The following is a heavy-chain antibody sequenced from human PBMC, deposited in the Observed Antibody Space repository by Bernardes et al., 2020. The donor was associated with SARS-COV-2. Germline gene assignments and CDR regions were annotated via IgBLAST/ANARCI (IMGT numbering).Heavy chain of an antibody. D-gene: IGHD2-2*01. V-gene: IGHV3-7*04. CDR3: ARVVVPAAVHWFDT. Sequence: GGSLRLSCAASGFTFSSYWMSWVRQAPGTGLEWVANIQQVGSGQFFLDSVKGRFTISRDNAKNSVYLQMNSLRADDTAVYYCARVVVPAAVHWFDTWGQGTLVIVSS. J-gene: IGHJ5*02. CDR2: IQQVGSGQ. CDR1: GFTFSSYW.